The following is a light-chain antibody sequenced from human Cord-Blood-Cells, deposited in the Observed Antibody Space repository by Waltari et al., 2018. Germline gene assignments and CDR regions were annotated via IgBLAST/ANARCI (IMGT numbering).Light chain of an antibody. CDR3: QQYNSYSFLT. J-gene: IGKJ4*01. Sequence: DIQMTQSPSTLSASVVHRVTITCRASQSISSWLAWYQQKPGKAPKLLIYNASSLESGVPSRFSGSGSGTEFTLTISSLQPDDFATYYCQQYNSYSFLTFGGGTKVEIK. CDR2: NAS. V-gene: IGKV1-5*03. CDR1: QSISSW.